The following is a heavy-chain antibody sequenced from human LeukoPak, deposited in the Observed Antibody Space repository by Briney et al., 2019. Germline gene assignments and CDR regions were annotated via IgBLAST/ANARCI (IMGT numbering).Heavy chain of an antibody. J-gene: IGHJ4*02. CDR3: AREAEGTSDY. Sequence: SETLSLTCTVSGGSISSYCWSWIRQPPGKGLEWIGYIYYSGSTNYNPSLKSRVTISVDTSKNQFSLKLSSVTAADTAVYYCAREAEGTSDYWGQGTLVTVSS. CDR1: GGSISSYC. D-gene: IGHD3-10*01. V-gene: IGHV4-59*01. CDR2: IYYSGST.